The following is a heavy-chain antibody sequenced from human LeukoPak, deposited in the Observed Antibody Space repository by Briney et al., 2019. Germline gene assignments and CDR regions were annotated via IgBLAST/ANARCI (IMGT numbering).Heavy chain of an antibody. CDR2: IKQDGSGK. V-gene: IGHV3-7*05. D-gene: IGHD4-17*01. Sequence: AGGSLRLFCAASGFTFSSYWMSWVRQAPGKGLEWVANIKQDGSGKYYVESVKGRFTISRDNAKNSLYLQMNSLRAEDTAVYYCARWVTTPYYGMDVWGQGTTVTVSS. J-gene: IGHJ6*02. CDR1: GFTFSSYW. CDR3: ARWVTTPYYGMDV.